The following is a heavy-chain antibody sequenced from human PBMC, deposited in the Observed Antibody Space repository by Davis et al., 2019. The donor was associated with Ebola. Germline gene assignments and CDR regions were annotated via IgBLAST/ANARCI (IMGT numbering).Heavy chain of an antibody. Sequence: GESLKISCAGSGFTFNFYVMSWVRQAPGKGLEWVANIKQDGSEKYYVDSVKGRFTISRDDAKNSLYLQMNSLRDEDTAVYYCARAGGATVTTFDYWGQGTLVTVSS. D-gene: IGHD4-17*01. CDR3: ARAGGATVTTFDY. V-gene: IGHV3-7*01. J-gene: IGHJ4*02. CDR1: GFTFNFYV. CDR2: IKQDGSEK.